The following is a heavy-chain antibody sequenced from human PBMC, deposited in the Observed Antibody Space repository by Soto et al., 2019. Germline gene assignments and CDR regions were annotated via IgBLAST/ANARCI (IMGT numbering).Heavy chain of an antibody. Sequence: HLQLQESASGLVKPSQTLSLTCAVSGGSITPRGYSWSWIRQPPGKGLEWIGCIYPSGTIFYNPSRNSRVTISVDTSNNQFSLCLSSVTAAYAAVYCCAPYSAYANYYFHYCGRVYLVTVS. CDR3: APYSAYANYYFHY. D-gene: IGHD2-21*01. V-gene: IGHV4-30-2*01. J-gene: IGHJ4*02. CDR2: IYPSGTI. CDR1: GGSITPRGYS.